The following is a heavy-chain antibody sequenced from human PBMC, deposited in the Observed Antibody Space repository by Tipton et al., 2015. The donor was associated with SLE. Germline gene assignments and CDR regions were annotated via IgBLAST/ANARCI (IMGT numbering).Heavy chain of an antibody. D-gene: IGHD1-26*01. Sequence: TLSLTCTVSGGSISSSSYYWGWIRQPPGKGLEWIGSIYYSGSTYYNPSLKSRVTISVETSKNQFSLKLSSVTAADTAVYYCARQTIVGATIDAFDIWGQGTMVTVSS. CDR2: IYYSGST. J-gene: IGHJ3*02. V-gene: IGHV4-39*01. CDR3: ARQTIVGATIDAFDI. CDR1: GGSISSSSYY.